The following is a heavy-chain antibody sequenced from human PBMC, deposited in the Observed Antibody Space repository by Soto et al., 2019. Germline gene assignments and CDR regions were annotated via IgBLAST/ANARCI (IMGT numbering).Heavy chain of an antibody. Sequence: EVQLVESGGGLVKPGGSLTLSCAASGFTFTYAWMNWVRQAPGTGLEWVGRIKSKTAGGTTDYTAPVKGRFTISRDDSKTTLFLKMNSLKAEDTAVYYCAPAGGPWGQGTLVTVSS. V-gene: IGHV3-15*07. CDR3: APAGGP. CDR1: GFTFTYAW. J-gene: IGHJ5*02. CDR2: IKSKTAGGTT. D-gene: IGHD3-10*01.